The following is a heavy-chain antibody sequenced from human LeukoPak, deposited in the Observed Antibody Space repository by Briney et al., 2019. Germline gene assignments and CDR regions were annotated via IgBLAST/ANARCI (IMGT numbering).Heavy chain of an antibody. J-gene: IGHJ4*02. CDR3: ATEGGGRGFDY. V-gene: IGHV1-2*02. CDR1: GYTFTDYY. CDR2: INPNSGGT. Sequence: ASLKVSCKASGYTFTDYYMQWVRQAPGQGLERMGWINPNSGGTNYAQNFQGRVTITRDTSISTAYMELSRLSSDDTAVYYCATEGGGRGFDYWGQGTLVTVSS. D-gene: IGHD3-16*01.